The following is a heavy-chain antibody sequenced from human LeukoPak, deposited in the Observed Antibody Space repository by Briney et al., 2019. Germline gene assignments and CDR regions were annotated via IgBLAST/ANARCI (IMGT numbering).Heavy chain of an antibody. D-gene: IGHD3-10*01. V-gene: IGHV4-61*01. CDR3: ARSTLMYGSGSYYSVDY. Sequence: SETLSLTCTVSGGSISSSSYYWSWIRQPPGKGLEWIGYIYYSGSTNYNPSLKSRVTISVDTSKNQFSLKLSSVTAADTAVYYCARSTLMYGSGSYYSVDYWGQGTLVTVSS. CDR1: GGSISSSSYY. J-gene: IGHJ4*02. CDR2: IYYSGST.